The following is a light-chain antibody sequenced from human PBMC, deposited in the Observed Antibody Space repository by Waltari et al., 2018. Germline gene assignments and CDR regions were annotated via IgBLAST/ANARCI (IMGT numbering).Light chain of an antibody. V-gene: IGLV6-57*04. CDR1: SGSIADSY. CDR3: QSYASTDLVV. CDR2: EDD. Sequence: NFVLTQPHSVSESPGKTVTISCTRSSGSIADSYVQWYQQRPGGAPKILIYEDDQRPSGVPDRFSGSIDSSSNSASLSISGLKTEDEADYYCQSYASTDLVVFGGGTTLTVL. J-gene: IGLJ2*01.